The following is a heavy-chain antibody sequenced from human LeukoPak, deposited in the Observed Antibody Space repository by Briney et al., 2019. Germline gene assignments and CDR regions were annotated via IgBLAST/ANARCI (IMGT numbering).Heavy chain of an antibody. CDR2: IYYNGHT. J-gene: IGHJ5*02. Sequence: ASETLSLTCTISGGSISGASIRGTTYYWGCVRQPPGKGLEWIGSIYYNGHTFFNPSLKSRVTMSLDTSRNQVSLKLSPVTAADTAVYYCVRSPKGTAVTANWFDPWGQGTLVTVSS. CDR3: VRSPKGTAVTANWFDP. D-gene: IGHD6-19*01. CDR1: GGSISGASIRGTTYY. V-gene: IGHV4-39*07.